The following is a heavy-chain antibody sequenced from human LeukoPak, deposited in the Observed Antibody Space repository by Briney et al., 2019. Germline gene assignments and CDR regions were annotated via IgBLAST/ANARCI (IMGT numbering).Heavy chain of an antibody. V-gene: IGHV3-23*01. CDR2: VSGSGGST. CDR3: AKGNDILTGYYHY. D-gene: IGHD3-9*01. J-gene: IGHJ4*02. Sequence: PGGSLRLSCAASGFTYRNYAMSWVPQAPGKGLELVSVVSGSGGSTYYADSVEGRFAISRDNSKNTLYLQMNSLRAEDTAVYYCAKGNDILTGYYHYWGQGTLVTVYS. CDR1: GFTYRNYA.